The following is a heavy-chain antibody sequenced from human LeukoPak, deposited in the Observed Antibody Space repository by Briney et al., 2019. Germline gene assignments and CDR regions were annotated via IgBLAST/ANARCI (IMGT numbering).Heavy chain of an antibody. Sequence: GGSLRLSCAASGFTFSDYYVSWIRQAPGKGLEWVSYISITGSTIYYADSVRGRFTISRDNAKNSLYLQMNSLRAEDTAVYYCASKVGYCSGGSCPPVSYWGQGTLVTVSS. CDR2: ISITGSTI. CDR1: GFTFSDYY. CDR3: ASKVGYCSGGSCPPVSY. J-gene: IGHJ4*02. V-gene: IGHV3-11*01. D-gene: IGHD2-15*01.